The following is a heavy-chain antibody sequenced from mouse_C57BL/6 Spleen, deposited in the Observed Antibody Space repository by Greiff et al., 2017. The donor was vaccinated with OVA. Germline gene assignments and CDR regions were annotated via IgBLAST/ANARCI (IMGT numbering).Heavy chain of an antibody. CDR1: GFSLTSYG. Sequence: VQLQQSGPGLVQPSQSLSITCTVSGFSLTSYGVHWVRQSPGKGLEWLGVIWRGGSTDYNAAFMSRLSITKDNSKSQVFFKMNSLQADDTDIYYCDKGSLYDSYAMDYWGTGTSVTVSS. D-gene: IGHD6-2*01. CDR2: IWRGGST. V-gene: IGHV2-5*01. CDR3: DKGSLYDSYAMDY. J-gene: IGHJ4*01.